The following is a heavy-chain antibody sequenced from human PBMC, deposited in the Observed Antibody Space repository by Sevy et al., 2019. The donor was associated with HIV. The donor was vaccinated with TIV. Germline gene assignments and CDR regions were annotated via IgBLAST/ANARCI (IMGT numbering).Heavy chain of an antibody. CDR1: GFTFSSYA. Sequence: GGSLRLSCAASGFTFSSYAMHWVRQAPGKGLEWVAVISYDGSNKYYADSVKGRFTISRDNSKNTLYLQMNSLRAEDTDVYYCARGSKYDFWSGYYHPFQYWYFDLWGRGTLVTVSS. V-gene: IGHV3-30-3*01. CDR3: ARGSKYDFWSGYYHPFQYWYFDL. J-gene: IGHJ2*01. CDR2: ISYDGSNK. D-gene: IGHD3-3*01.